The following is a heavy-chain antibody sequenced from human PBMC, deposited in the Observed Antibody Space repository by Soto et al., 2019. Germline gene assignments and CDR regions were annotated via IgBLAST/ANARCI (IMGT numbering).Heavy chain of an antibody. J-gene: IGHJ3*02. V-gene: IGHV5-51*01. CDR3: ATHSGSYPPGAFDI. CDR2: IYPGDSDT. Sequence: GESLISCKXSGYSFTSYWIGWVRQMPGKGLEWMGIIYPGDSDTRYSPSFQGQVTISADKSISTAYLQWSSLKASDTAMYYCATHSGSYPPGAFDIWGRGTMVTVSS. CDR1: GYSFTSYW. D-gene: IGHD1-26*01.